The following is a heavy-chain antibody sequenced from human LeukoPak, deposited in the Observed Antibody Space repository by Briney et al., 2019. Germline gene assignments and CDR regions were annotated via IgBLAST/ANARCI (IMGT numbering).Heavy chain of an antibody. CDR3: ARDRLVVPYYYGMAV. Sequence: PSETLSLTCTVSGGSISSYYWSWIRQPPGKGLEWIGYIYYSGSTNYNPSLKSRVAISVDTSKNQFSLKLSSVTAADTAVYYCARDRLVVPYYYGMAVWGQGTTVTVSS. CDR2: IYYSGST. J-gene: IGHJ6*02. CDR1: GGSISSYY. D-gene: IGHD2-8*02. V-gene: IGHV4-59*01.